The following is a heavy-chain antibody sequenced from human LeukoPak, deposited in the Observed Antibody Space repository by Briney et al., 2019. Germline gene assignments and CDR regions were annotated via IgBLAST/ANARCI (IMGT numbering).Heavy chain of an antibody. J-gene: IGHJ4*02. D-gene: IGHD4-17*01. CDR3: ASPPQFGDYWYFDY. CDR1: GDTFSSYA. CDR2: IIPILGIA. V-gene: IGHV1-69*04. Sequence: SAKVSCKASGDTFSSYAISWVRQAPGQGLEWMGRIIPILGIANYAQKFQGRVTITADKSTSTAYMELSSLRSEDTAVYYCASPPQFGDYWYFDYWGQGTLVTVSS.